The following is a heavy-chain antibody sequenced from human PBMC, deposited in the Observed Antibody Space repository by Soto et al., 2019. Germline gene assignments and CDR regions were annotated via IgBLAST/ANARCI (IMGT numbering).Heavy chain of an antibody. CDR3: GGGYGSGSYYGRLVYEMDD. J-gene: IGHJ4*02. CDR1: GGTFSSYA. CDR2: IIPIFGTA. V-gene: IGHV1-69*01. D-gene: IGHD3-10*01. Sequence: QVQLVQSGAEVKKPGSSVKVSCKASGGTFSSYAISWVRQAPGQGLEWMGGIIPIFGTANYAQKFQGRVTITAGESTSTAYMERSRLGSEDTAVYYCGGGYGSGSYYGRLVYEMDDWGQGTLVTVSS.